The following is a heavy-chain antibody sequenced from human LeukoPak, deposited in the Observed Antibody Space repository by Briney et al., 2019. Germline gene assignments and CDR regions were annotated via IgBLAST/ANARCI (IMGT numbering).Heavy chain of an antibody. Sequence: GGSLRLSCAASGFSFSSSAMNWVRQAPGKGLEWVSASGTDGDTYYADSVKGRFTISRDDSRNTLYLQMTSLRAEDTAVYYCAKKTPGTYPYDYWGQGTLVTVSP. CDR2: SGTDGDT. CDR1: GFSFSSSA. D-gene: IGHD6-13*01. V-gene: IGHV3-23*01. J-gene: IGHJ4*02. CDR3: AKKTPGTYPYDY.